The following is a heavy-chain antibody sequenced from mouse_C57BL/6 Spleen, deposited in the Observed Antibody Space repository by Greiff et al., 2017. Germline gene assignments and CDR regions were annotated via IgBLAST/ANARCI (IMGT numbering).Heavy chain of an antibody. Sequence: VQLQQSGAELVKPGASVKLSCTASGFNIKDYYMHWVKQRTEQGLEWIGRIDPEDGETKYAPKFKGKATITADTYTNTAYLQLSSLTSEDTAVYYCASSDFYGSSSLNYWGQGTTLTVSS. CDR2: IDPEDGET. D-gene: IGHD1-1*01. CDR3: ASSDFYGSSSLNY. V-gene: IGHV14-2*01. J-gene: IGHJ2*01. CDR1: GFNIKDYY.